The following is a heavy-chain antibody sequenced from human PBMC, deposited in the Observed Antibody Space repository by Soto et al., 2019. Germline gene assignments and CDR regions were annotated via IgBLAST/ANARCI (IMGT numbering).Heavy chain of an antibody. Sequence: PSETLSLTCTVSGGSISSYYWGWIRQPPGKGLEWIGSIYYSGSTYYNPSLKSRVTISVDTSKNQFSLKLSSVTAADTAVYYCARRGGSGWYLDAFDIWGQGTMVTVSS. D-gene: IGHD6-19*01. CDR1: GGSISSYY. CDR2: IYYSGST. J-gene: IGHJ3*02. CDR3: ARRGGSGWYLDAFDI. V-gene: IGHV4-39*01.